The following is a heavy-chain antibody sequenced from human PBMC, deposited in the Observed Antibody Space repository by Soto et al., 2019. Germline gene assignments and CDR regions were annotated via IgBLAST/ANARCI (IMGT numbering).Heavy chain of an antibody. Sequence: EVQLVDSGGGLVQPGGSLRLSCAASGFIFSNYGMSWVRQAPGEGLEWVSSISDSGGTSYYADSVKGRFTISRDNSKNTLYLQMNSLRAEDTAIYYCAKRPRALLTFDYWGQGTLVNVSS. CDR3: AKRPRALLTFDY. J-gene: IGHJ4*02. V-gene: IGHV3-23*04. D-gene: IGHD1-26*01. CDR2: ISDSGGTS. CDR1: GFIFSNYG.